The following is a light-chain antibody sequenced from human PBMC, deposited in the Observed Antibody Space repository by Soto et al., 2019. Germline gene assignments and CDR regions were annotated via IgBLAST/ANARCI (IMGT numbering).Light chain of an antibody. CDR3: QQHNGYPLT. V-gene: IGKV1-5*03. J-gene: IGKJ4*02. CDR2: YAS. Sequence: IQITPSPSTLSAPVGDRVPITCRASRSISRWLAWYQQKPGHAPTRLIYYASTLESGVPSRFSGSGSGTEFTLTISSRQPDEFAAYYCQQHNGYPLTFGGGTKVDIK. CDR1: RSISRW.